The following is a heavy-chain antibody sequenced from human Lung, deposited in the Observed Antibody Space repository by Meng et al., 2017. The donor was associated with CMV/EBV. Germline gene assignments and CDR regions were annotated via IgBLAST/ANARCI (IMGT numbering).Heavy chain of an antibody. D-gene: IGHD3-10*01. CDR2: IRYDGDKK. CDR3: AKDSGRGGHLWFRGVDY. V-gene: IGHV3-30*02. J-gene: IGHJ4*02. Sequence: GGSLRLXCAASGLTLSSYGIHWVRQAPGKGLEWVAFIRYDGDKKEYVDSVKGRFTISRDNSKNMVNLQMNSLRAEDTAVYYCAKDSGRGGHLWFRGVDYWGQGXLVTVSS. CDR1: GLTLSSYG.